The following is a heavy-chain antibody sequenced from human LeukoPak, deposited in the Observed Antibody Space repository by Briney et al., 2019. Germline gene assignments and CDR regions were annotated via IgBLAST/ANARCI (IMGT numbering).Heavy chain of an antibody. CDR3: ARRWVYDKRAFDA. CDR2: IYYTGTT. J-gene: IGHJ3*01. D-gene: IGHD3-16*01. Sequence: SETLSLTSTVSGGSISGTYYWSWIRQPPGTGLEWIGYIYYTGTTDSNPSLKSRVTISLDTSKNQFSLNLSSVTAADTAVYYCARRWVYDKRAFDAWGQGTMVTVSS. V-gene: IGHV4-59*08. CDR1: GGSISGTYY.